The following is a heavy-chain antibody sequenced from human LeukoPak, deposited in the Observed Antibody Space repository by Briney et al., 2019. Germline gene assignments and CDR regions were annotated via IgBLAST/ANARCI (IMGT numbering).Heavy chain of an antibody. CDR1: GFTFSSYW. V-gene: IGHV3-7*05. CDR3: ATDWGSLYDSSGCDRFDY. CDR2: IKQDGSDN. Sequence: GGSLRLSCAASGFTFSSYWMSWVRQAPGKGLEWVANIKQDGSDNFYVDSVRGRFTISRDNAKNSLFLQMNSLRAEDTAVYYCATDWGSLYDSSGCDRFDYWGQGTLVTVSS. D-gene: IGHD3-22*01. J-gene: IGHJ4*02.